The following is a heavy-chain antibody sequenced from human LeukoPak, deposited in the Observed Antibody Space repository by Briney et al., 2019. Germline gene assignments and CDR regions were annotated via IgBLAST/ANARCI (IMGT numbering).Heavy chain of an antibody. Sequence: GGSLRLSCAASGFTFSSYAMSWVRQAPGKGLEWVSAISGSGGSTYYADSVKGRFTISRDNSKYTLCLQMNSLRAEDTVVYYCARYITMIVVVTIDYWGQGTLVTVSS. CDR1: GFTFSSYA. V-gene: IGHV3-23*01. CDR2: ISGSGGST. D-gene: IGHD3-22*01. CDR3: ARYITMIVVVTIDY. J-gene: IGHJ4*02.